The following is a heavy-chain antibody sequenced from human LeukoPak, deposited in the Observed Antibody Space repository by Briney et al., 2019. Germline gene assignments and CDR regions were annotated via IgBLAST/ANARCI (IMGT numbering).Heavy chain of an antibody. V-gene: IGHV4-34*01. Sequence: PSETLSLTCAVYGGSFSGYYWSWIRQPPGKGLEWIGEINHSGSTNYNPSLKSRVTISVDTSKNQFSLKLSSVTAADTAVYYCARLRPIGAFDIWGQGTMVTVSS. CDR1: GGSFSGYY. J-gene: IGHJ3*02. CDR3: ARLRPIGAFDI. CDR2: INHSGST.